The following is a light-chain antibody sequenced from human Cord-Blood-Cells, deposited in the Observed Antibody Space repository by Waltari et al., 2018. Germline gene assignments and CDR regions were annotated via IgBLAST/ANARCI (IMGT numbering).Light chain of an antibody. CDR2: DVS. V-gene: IGLV2-14*03. CDR3: SSYTSGSPLV. J-gene: IGLJ2*01. CDR1: SSDVGGYNY. Sequence: QSALTQPASVSGSPGQSLTISCTGTSSDVGGYNYVSWYHHHPGKAPKLMIYDVSNRPAVVCNRSSGSNSVNTASLTISGLQAEDEADYYCSSYTSGSPLVFGGGTKLTVL.